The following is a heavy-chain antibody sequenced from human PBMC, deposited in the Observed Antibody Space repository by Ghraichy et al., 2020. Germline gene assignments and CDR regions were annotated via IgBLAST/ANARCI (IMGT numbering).Heavy chain of an antibody. CDR3: ARDVHKKKVGGTGFDY. J-gene: IGHJ4*02. CDR1: GFTFSDYY. CDR2: ISSSGSTI. V-gene: IGHV3-11*01. Sequence: GGSLRLSCAASGFTFSDYYMSWIRQAPGKGLEWVSYISSSGSTIYYADSVKGRFTISRDNAKNSLYLQLNSLRAEDTALYYCARDVHKKKVGGTGFDYWGQGTLVTVSS. D-gene: IGHD1-26*01.